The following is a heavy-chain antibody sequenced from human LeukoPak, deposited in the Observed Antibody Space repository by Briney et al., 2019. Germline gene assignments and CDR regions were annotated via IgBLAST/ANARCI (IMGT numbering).Heavy chain of an antibody. CDR3: ARQGEYDILTGQDHYYFDY. CDR2: IYYSGST. V-gene: IGHV4-31*03. D-gene: IGHD3-9*01. J-gene: IGHJ4*02. Sequence: SQTLSLTCTVSGGSISSGGYYWSWIRQHPGKGLEWIGYIYYSGSTYYNPSLKSRVTISVDTSKNQFSLKLSSVTAADTAVYYCARQGEYDILTGQDHYYFDYWGQGTLVTVSS. CDR1: GGSISSGGYY.